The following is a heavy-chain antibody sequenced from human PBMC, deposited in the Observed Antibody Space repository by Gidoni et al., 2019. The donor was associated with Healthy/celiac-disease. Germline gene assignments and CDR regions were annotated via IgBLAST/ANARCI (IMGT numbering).Heavy chain of an antibody. D-gene: IGHD3-22*01. Sequence: EVQLVESGGGLVKPGGSLRLSCPASGFTFSSYSMNWVRQAPGKGLEWVSSSSSSSSYIYYADSVKGRFTISRDNAKNSLYLQMNSLRAEDTAVYYCARSYYDSSGYYESRFDYWGQGTLVTVSS. CDR2: SSSSSSYI. CDR3: ARSYYDSSGYYESRFDY. V-gene: IGHV3-21*01. J-gene: IGHJ4*02. CDR1: GFTFSSYS.